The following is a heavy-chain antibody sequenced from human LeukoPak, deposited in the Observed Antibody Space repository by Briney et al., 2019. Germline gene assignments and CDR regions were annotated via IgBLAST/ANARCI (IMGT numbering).Heavy chain of an antibody. V-gene: IGHV1-69*13. CDR1: GGTFSNYA. J-gene: IGHJ4*02. Sequence: SVKVSCKASGGTFSNYAISWVRQAPGQGLEWIGGIILIFGTPNYAQKFQGRVTITADESTSTAYMELSSLRSEDTAVYYCARGEVPPHYFDYWGQGTLVTVSS. CDR2: IILIFGTP. CDR3: ARGEVPPHYFDY.